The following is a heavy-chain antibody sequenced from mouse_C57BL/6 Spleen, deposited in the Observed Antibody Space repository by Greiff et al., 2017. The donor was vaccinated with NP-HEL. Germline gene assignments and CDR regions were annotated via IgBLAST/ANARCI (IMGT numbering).Heavy chain of an antibody. D-gene: IGHD1-1*01. CDR2: IYPGDGDT. V-gene: IGHV1-82*01. CDR1: GYAFSSTW. Sequence: QVQLQQSVPELVKPGASVKISCTASGYAFSSTWMNWVKQRPGKGLEWIGRIYPGDGDTNYTWKFKGKATLTADTSSSTASMQLSSLTSEDSAVYFCARYDYGSSYDWYIDVWGKGTTVTVSS. J-gene: IGHJ1*03. CDR3: ARYDYGSSYDWYIDV.